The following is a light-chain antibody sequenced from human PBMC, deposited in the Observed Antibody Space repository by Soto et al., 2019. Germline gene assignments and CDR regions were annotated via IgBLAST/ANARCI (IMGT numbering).Light chain of an antibody. CDR1: QSINSN. J-gene: IGKJ5*01. CDR2: AAS. Sequence: MTQSPPTVSVTPEDRATLSYRASQSINSNLAWYQQQPGQAPRLLIYAASTRATAVPDRFSGSGSGTDFTLTITSLQSDDFAVYFCQQSSDWAMSFAQGTRLEI. CDR3: QQSSDWAMS. V-gene: IGKV3-15*01.